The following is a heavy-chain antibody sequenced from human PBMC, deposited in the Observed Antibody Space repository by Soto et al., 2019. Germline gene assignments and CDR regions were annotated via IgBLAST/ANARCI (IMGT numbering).Heavy chain of an antibody. CDR2: IKEDGSEK. D-gene: IGHD3-16*01. CDR3: ARGGSESDY. CDR1: GFTFSGYW. Sequence: EVQLVESGGGLVQPGGSLRLSCAASGFTFSGYWMTWVRQAPGKGLEWVANIKEDGSEKNYVDSVEGRFTISRDNPKNPLFLQMSSLRADETAVYYCARGGSESDYWGQGTLVTVSS. J-gene: IGHJ4*02. V-gene: IGHV3-7*01.